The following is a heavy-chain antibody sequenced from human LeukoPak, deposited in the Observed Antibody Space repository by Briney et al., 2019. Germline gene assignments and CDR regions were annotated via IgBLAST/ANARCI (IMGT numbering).Heavy chain of an antibody. CDR3: ARGDILTGYRYYFDY. V-gene: IGHV1-69*06. J-gene: IGHJ4*02. CDR2: IILIFGTA. D-gene: IGHD3-9*01. CDR1: GGTFSSSA. Sequence: SVKVSCKASGGTFSSSAISWVRQAPGQGLEWMGGIILIFGTANYAQKFQGRVTITADKSTSTAYMELSSLRSEDTAVYYCARGDILTGYRYYFDYWGQGTLVTVSS.